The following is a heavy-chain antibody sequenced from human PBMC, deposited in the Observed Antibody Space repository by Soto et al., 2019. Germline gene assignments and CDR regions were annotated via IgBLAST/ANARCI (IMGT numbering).Heavy chain of an antibody. Sequence: GGSLRLSCAASGFTFSSYAMSWVRQAPGKGLEWVSAISGSGGSTYYADSVKGRFTISRDNSKNTRYRQMNSLRAEDRAVYYGAKNTSPYNRSHYIRPYFDYWGQGTLVTVSS. V-gene: IGHV3-23*01. J-gene: IGHJ4*02. CDR3: AKNTSPYNRSHYIRPYFDY. D-gene: IGHD1-20*01. CDR1: GFTFSSYA. CDR2: ISGSGGST.